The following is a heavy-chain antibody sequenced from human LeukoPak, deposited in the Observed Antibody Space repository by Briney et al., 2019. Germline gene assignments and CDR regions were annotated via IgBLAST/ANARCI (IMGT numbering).Heavy chain of an antibody. CDR3: ARDPSGTMVRGVPRAFDY. V-gene: IGHV3-48*03. CDR1: GFTFSSYE. Sequence: GGSLRLSCAASGFTFSSYEMNWVRQAPGKGLEWVSYISSSGSTIYYADSVKGRFTISRDNAKNSLYLQMNSLRAEDTAVYYCARDPSGTMVRGVPRAFDYWGQGTLVTVSS. J-gene: IGHJ4*02. CDR2: ISSSGSTI. D-gene: IGHD3-10*01.